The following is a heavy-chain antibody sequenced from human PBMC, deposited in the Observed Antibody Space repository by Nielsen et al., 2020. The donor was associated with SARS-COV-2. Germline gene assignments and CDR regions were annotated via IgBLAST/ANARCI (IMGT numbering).Heavy chain of an antibody. CDR2: ILHDGSNE. D-gene: IGHD6-25*01. J-gene: IGHJ4*02. Sequence: ALILHDGSNEYYADSVKGRFTISRDNSKNTLDLQMNSLRTDDTALYYCAKDFSEDWGQGTLVTVSS. V-gene: IGHV3-30*18. CDR3: AKDFSED.